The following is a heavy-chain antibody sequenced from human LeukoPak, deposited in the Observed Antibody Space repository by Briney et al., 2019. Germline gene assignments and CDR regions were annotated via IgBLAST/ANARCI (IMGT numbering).Heavy chain of an antibody. Sequence: PSETLSLTCAVYGGSFSGYYWSWIRQPPGKGLEWIGEINHSGSTYYNPSLKSRVTISVDTSKNQFSLKLSSVTAADTAVYYCARNIHRYCSSTSCYHYYYYYGMDVWGQGTTVTVSS. J-gene: IGHJ6*02. D-gene: IGHD2-2*01. CDR3: ARNIHRYCSSTSCYHYYYYYGMDV. V-gene: IGHV4-34*01. CDR2: INHSGST. CDR1: GGSFSGYY.